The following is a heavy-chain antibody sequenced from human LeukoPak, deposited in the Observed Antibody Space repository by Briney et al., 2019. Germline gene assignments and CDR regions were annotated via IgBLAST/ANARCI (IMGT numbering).Heavy chain of an antibody. J-gene: IGHJ4*02. Sequence: PGGSLRPSCVASGFTFDSYAMSWVRQAPGKGLEWVSAISGSGKSNSPWYADSVRGRFTISRDNSKNTVYLQMQNLRAEDTAVYFCARDRNYPRDQFDYWGQGTLVTVSS. CDR1: GFTFDSYA. CDR2: ISGSGKSNSP. V-gene: IGHV3-23*01. CDR3: ARDRNYPRDQFDY. D-gene: IGHD4-11*01.